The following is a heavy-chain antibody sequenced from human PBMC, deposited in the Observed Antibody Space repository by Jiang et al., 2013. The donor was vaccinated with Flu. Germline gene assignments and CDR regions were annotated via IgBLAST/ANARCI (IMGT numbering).Heavy chain of an antibody. J-gene: IGHJ4*02. V-gene: IGHV1-69*04. D-gene: IGHD6-13*01. CDR1: GGTFSSYT. CDR2: IIPILGIA. CDR3: AREGDAAAGAKGANDY. Sequence: SGAEVKKPGSSVKVSCKASGGTFSSYTISWVRQAPGQGLEWMGRIIPILGIANYAQKFQGRVTITADKSTSTAYMELSSLRSEDTAVYYCAREGDAAAGAKGANDYWGQGTLVTVSS.